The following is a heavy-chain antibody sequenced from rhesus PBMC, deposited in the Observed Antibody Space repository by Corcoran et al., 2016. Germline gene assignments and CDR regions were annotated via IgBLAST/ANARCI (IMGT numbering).Heavy chain of an antibody. J-gene: IGHJ5-1*01. D-gene: IGHD1-44*02. CDR1: GYSISSGYG. CDR2: IGCSSGST. CDR3: AREGQWELHQIDV. Sequence: QVQLQESGPGLVKPSETLSLTCAVSGYSISSGYGWGWVRQPPGKGLEWIGYIGCSSGSTNYNPSLKSRVTISKDTSKNQFSLKLSSVTAADTAVYYCAREGQWELHQIDVWGPGVLVTVSS. V-gene: IGHV4-127*01.